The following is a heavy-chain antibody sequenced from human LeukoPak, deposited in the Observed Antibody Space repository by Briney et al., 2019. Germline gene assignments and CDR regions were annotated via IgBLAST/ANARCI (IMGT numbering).Heavy chain of an antibody. J-gene: IGHJ4*02. CDR1: GYTVTGYY. V-gene: IGHV1-2*02. CDR2: INPNSGGT. D-gene: IGHD3-10*01. Sequence: GASVKVSCKASGYTVTGYYMHWVRQAPGQGLEWKGWINPNSGGTNYAQKFQGRVTMTRDTSITTAYMELSRLRSDDTALYYWARDRREVYKYGSGTFKFGENFFDSWGQGTLVTVSS. CDR3: ARDRREVYKYGSGTFKFGENFFDS.